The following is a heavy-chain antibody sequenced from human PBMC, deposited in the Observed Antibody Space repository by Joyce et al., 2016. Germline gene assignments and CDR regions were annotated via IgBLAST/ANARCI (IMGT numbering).Heavy chain of an antibody. CDR3: ARHYASGYIY. V-gene: IGHV3-23*01. CDR1: GFTFIIYS. Sequence: EVQLLESGGGLVQPGGSLRLSCAASGFTFIIYSMSWVRQAPGRGLEWVSTVSGGGATTYSAYSLKGRFTISRDNSKNMLYLQMNSLRAEDTAIYYCARHYASGYIYWGQGTLVSVSS. D-gene: IGHD3-22*01. J-gene: IGHJ4*02. CDR2: VSGGGATT.